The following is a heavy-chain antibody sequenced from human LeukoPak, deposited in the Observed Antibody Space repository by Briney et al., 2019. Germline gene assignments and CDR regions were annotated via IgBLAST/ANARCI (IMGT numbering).Heavy chain of an antibody. CDR1: GFTFSNYA. V-gene: IGHV3-23*01. D-gene: IGHD6-19*01. CDR2: ISGSGGST. J-gene: IGHJ4*02. CDR3: AKDKSRAVAEEGRHYFDY. Sequence: GGSLRLSCAASGFTFSNYAMSWVRQAPGKGLEWVSAISGSGGSTYYADSVKGWFTISRDNSKNTLYLQMNSLRAEDTAVYYCAKDKSRAVAEEGRHYFDYWGQGTLVTVSS.